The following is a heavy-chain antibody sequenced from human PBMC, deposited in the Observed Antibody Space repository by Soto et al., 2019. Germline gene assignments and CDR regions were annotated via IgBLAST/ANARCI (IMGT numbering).Heavy chain of an antibody. J-gene: IGHJ4*02. D-gene: IGHD1-26*01. CDR1: GYTFTNYA. CDR3: ARDRGIVGATAFDS. V-gene: IGHV1-3*01. CDR2: INVGNGDT. Sequence: ALVKVSCKASGYTFTNYAIHWVRQAPGQRLEWMGWINVGNGDTKYSRKFQGRVTITRDTSATTADMELSSLRSQDTAVYYCARDRGIVGATAFDSWGGGTLVTVYS.